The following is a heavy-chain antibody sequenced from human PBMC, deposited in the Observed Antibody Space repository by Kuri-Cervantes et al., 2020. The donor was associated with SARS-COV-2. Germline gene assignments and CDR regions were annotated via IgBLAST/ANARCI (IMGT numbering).Heavy chain of an antibody. D-gene: IGHD1-26*01. J-gene: IGHJ4*02. Sequence: GESLKISCSASGFTFSRYAMHWVRQAPGKGLEWVAVISYDGSNKYYADSVKGRFTISRDNSKNTQYLQMDSLRAEDTAVYYCAKSRTGVGDSTDYWGPGTLVTVSS. CDR2: ISYDGSNK. V-gene: IGHV3-30*04. CDR3: AKSRTGVGDSTDY. CDR1: GFTFSRYA.